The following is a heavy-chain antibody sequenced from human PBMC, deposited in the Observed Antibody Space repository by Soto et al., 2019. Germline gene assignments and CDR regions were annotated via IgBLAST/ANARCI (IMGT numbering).Heavy chain of an antibody. V-gene: IGHV4-31*11. CDR3: ARAVDGDIVATPFDY. CDR1: GGSISSGGYY. CDR2: IYYSGST. Sequence: QVQLQESGPGLVKPSQTLSLTCAVSGGSISSGGYYWSWIRQHPGKGLEWIGYIYYSGSTYYNPSLKSRVTISVDTSKNQFSLKLSSVTAADTAVYYCARAVDGDIVATPFDYWGQGTLVTVSS. D-gene: IGHD5-12*01. J-gene: IGHJ4*02.